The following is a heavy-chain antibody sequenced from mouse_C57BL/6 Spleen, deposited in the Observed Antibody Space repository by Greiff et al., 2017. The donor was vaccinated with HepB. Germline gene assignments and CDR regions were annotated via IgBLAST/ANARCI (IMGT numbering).Heavy chain of an antibody. Sequence: QVQLQQPGAELVKPGASVKLSCKASGYTFTSYWMHWVKQRPGQGLEWIGMIHPNSGSTNYNEKFKSKATLTVDKSSSTAYMQLSSLTSEDSAVYYCARSRIYYYDAMDYWGQGTSVTVSS. J-gene: IGHJ4*01. CDR1: GYTFTSYW. CDR2: IHPNSGST. D-gene: IGHD1-1*01. CDR3: ARSRIYYYDAMDY. V-gene: IGHV1-64*01.